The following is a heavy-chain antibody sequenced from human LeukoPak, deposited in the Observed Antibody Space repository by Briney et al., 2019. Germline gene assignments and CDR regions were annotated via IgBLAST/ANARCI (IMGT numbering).Heavy chain of an antibody. CDR2: IYSGGST. Sequence: PGGSLRLSCAASGFSVSNNYMSWVRQAPGKGLEWVSVIYSGGSTFYADSVKGRFTISRDNSKNTLYLQMNSLRVEDTAVYYCNTVTYYNSRAPGDYWGQGALVTVSS. CDR1: GFSVSNNY. CDR3: NTVTYYNSRAPGDY. V-gene: IGHV3-66*01. D-gene: IGHD3-10*01. J-gene: IGHJ4*02.